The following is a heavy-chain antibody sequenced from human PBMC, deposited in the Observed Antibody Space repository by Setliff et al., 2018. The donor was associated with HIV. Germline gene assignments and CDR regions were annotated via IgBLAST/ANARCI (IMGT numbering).Heavy chain of an antibody. CDR1: GASITTDTYY. Sequence: SETLSLTFTVSGASITTDTYYWAWIRQPPGKGLEWIGSIYHRGSTHHNPSLKSRVTFSVDTSKNQFSLKLSSVTAADTAVYYCARSFGNGNSRLGNWGQGTLVTVSS. CDR2: IYHRGST. J-gene: IGHJ4*02. D-gene: IGHD2-8*01. CDR3: ARSFGNGNSRLGN. V-gene: IGHV4-39*01.